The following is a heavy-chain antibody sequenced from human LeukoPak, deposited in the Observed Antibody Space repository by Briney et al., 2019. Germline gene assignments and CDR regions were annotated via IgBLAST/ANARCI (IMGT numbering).Heavy chain of an antibody. Sequence: GGSLRLSCAASGFTFSSYEMNWVRQAPGKGLEWLSYISSGGSTVYYADSLKGRFTVSRDNAKNSLYLQMNSLRAEDTAVYYCARVMTRVTRLDYWGQGTLVTVSS. CDR3: ARVMTRVTRLDY. D-gene: IGHD4-17*01. CDR2: ISSGGSTV. V-gene: IGHV3-48*03. J-gene: IGHJ4*02. CDR1: GFTFSSYE.